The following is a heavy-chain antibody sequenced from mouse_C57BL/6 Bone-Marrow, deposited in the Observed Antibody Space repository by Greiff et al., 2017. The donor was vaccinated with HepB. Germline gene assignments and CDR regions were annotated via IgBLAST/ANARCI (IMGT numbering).Heavy chain of an antibody. CDR2: IYPGSGST. J-gene: IGHJ3*01. CDR1: GYTFTSYW. V-gene: IGHV1-55*01. Sequence: QVQLQQPGAELVKPGASVKMSCKASGYTFTSYWITWVKQRPGQGLEWIGDIYPGSGSTNYNEKFKSKATLPVDTSSSTAYMQLSSLTSEDSAVYYCAMREYGKYLAWFAYWGQGTLVTVSA. D-gene: IGHD2-1*01. CDR3: AMREYGKYLAWFAY.